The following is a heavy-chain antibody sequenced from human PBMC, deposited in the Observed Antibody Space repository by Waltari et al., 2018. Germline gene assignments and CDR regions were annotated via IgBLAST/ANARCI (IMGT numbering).Heavy chain of an antibody. Sequence: QVQLQESGPGLLKPSETLSLTCAVYGGSFSGYYWSWIRQPPGKGLEWIGEINHSGSTNYNPSLKSRVTISVDTSKNQFSLKLSSVTAADTAVYYCASRDYDFWSGYPFVDPWGQGTLVTVSS. CDR1: GGSFSGYY. D-gene: IGHD3-3*01. CDR2: INHSGST. J-gene: IGHJ5*02. CDR3: ASRDYDFWSGYPFVDP. V-gene: IGHV4-34*01.